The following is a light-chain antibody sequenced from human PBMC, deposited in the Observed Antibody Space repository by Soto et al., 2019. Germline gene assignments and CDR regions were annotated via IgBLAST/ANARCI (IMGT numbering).Light chain of an antibody. CDR1: QSVGSGY. J-gene: IGKJ3*01. V-gene: IGKV3-20*01. CDR2: GAS. CDR3: QQYTTSPFT. Sequence: IVLTQSPGTLSLSPGERATLSCRASQSVGSGYLAWYQQKPGQAPRLLIYGASIRATGIPDRFTGSGSGTHFTLTISRLEPEDFALYYCQQYTTSPFTFGPGNKVDVK.